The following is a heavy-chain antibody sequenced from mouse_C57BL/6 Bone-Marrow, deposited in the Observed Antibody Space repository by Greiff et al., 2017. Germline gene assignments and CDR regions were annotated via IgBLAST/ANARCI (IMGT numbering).Heavy chain of an antibody. Sequence: QVQLKQPGAELVRPGSSVKLSCKASGYTFTSYWMHWVKQRPIQGLEWIGNIDPSDSETHYNQKFKDKATLTVDKSSSTAYMQLSSLTSEDSAVYYCARGGYGSYVSYYYAMDYWGQGTSVTVSS. D-gene: IGHD2-1*01. CDR1: GYTFTSYW. CDR3: ARGGYGSYVSYYYAMDY. CDR2: IDPSDSET. J-gene: IGHJ4*01. V-gene: IGHV1-52*01.